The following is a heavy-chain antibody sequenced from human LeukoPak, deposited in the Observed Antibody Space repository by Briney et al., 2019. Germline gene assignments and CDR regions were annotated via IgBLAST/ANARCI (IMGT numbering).Heavy chain of an antibody. CDR2: ISSSSSYI. D-gene: IGHD1-26*01. V-gene: IGHV3-21*01. Sequence: GGSLRLSCAASGFTFSSYSMNWVRQAPGKGLEWVSSISSSSSYIYYADSVKGRFTISRDNAKNSLYLQMNSLRAEDTAVYYCAREKSVGEFDYWGQGTLVTVSS. CDR3: AREKSVGEFDY. CDR1: GFTFSSYS. J-gene: IGHJ4*02.